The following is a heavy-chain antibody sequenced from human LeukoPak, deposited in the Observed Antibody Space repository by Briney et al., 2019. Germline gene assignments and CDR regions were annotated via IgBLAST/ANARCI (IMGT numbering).Heavy chain of an antibody. D-gene: IGHD3-22*01. V-gene: IGHV4-59*01. J-gene: IGHJ4*02. Sequence: GSLRLSCAASGFTFSSYWMSWVRQAPGKGLEWIGYIYYSGSTNYNPSLKSRVTISVDTSKNQFSLKLSSVTAADTAVYYCARVFGSGYYYVLDYWGQGTLVTVSS. CDR2: IYYSGST. CDR3: ARVFGSGYYYVLDY. CDR1: GFTFSSYW.